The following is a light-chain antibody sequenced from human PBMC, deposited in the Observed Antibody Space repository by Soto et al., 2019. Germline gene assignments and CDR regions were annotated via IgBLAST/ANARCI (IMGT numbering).Light chain of an antibody. CDR3: QQYGGSPPYT. CDR2: DAS. Sequence: EIVLTQSPGTLSLSPGERATLSCRASQSLSSSYLGWYQQKPGQAPRLLIYDASSRATGIPDRFSGSGSGTDFTLIISRLEPEDFAVYYCQQYGGSPPYTLGQGTKVEVK. CDR1: QSLSSSY. V-gene: IGKV3-20*01. J-gene: IGKJ2*01.